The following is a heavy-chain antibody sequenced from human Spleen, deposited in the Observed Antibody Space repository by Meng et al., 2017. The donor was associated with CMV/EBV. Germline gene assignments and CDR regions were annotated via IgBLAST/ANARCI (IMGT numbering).Heavy chain of an antibody. CDR2: ISYDGSNK. CDR3: ARDREIVVVIGASLY. J-gene: IGHJ4*02. Sequence: GGSLRLSCEASGFTFNIYAMHWVRQAPGKGLEWVAVISYDGSNKYYADSVKGRFTISRDNSKNTLYLQMNSLRAEDTAVYYCARDREIVVVIGASLYWGQGTLVTVSS. CDR1: GFTFNIYA. D-gene: IGHD2-21*01. V-gene: IGHV3-30-3*01.